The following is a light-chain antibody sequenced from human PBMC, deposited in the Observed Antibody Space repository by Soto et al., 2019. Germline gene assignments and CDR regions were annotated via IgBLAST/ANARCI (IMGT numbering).Light chain of an antibody. CDR2: GAS. CDR1: QSVSRN. Sequence: EIVMTPSPATLSVSPGERATLYSRASQSVSRNLAWYQQKPGQAPRRLIYGASTRATGIPARFSGSGSGTEFTLTIDRLQSADFAVYYCQQYDRWPVTFGGGTKVDIK. V-gene: IGKV3-15*01. CDR3: QQYDRWPVT. J-gene: IGKJ4*01.